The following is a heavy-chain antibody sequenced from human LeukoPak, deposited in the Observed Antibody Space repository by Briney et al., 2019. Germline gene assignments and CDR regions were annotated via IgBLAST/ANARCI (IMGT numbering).Heavy chain of an antibody. CDR2: IKGGGGDP. J-gene: IGHJ4*02. Sequence: PGGSLRLSCTASGFTFSSYELTWVRQAPGKGLEWVSSIKGGGGDPFYADSVKGRFTISRDNSKNTLFLQLDSLRAEDSAVYYCAKGGHDFNPFYWWGQGTLVTVSS. V-gene: IGHV3-23*01. D-gene: IGHD2-21*02. CDR3: AKGGHDFNPFYW. CDR1: GFTFSSYE.